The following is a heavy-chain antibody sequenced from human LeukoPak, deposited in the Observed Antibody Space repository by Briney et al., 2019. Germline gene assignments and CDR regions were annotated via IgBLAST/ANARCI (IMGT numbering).Heavy chain of an antibody. V-gene: IGHV3-53*01. D-gene: IGHD6-19*01. CDR3: ARDMAVAGIDY. Sequence: GGSLRLSCAASGFTVSSDYMSWVRRAPGKGLEWVSVIYRDGSTSYADSVKGRFTISRDNSKNTLYLQMNTLRAEDTAVYYCARDMAVAGIDYWGQGTLVTVSS. J-gene: IGHJ4*02. CDR1: GFTVSSDY. CDR2: IYRDGST.